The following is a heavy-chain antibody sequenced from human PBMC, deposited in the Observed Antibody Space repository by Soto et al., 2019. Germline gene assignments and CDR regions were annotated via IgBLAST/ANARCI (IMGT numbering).Heavy chain of an antibody. CDR1: GFTVSSNY. Sequence: GGSLRLSCAASGFTVSSNYMSWVRQAPGRGLEWVSVIWYDGSNKYYADSVKGRFTISRDNSKNTLYLQMNSLRAEDTAVYYCARDLLGYCSGGSCYSGPNYYYYGMDVWGQGTTVTVSS. J-gene: IGHJ6*02. CDR2: IWYDGSNK. CDR3: ARDLLGYCSGGSCYSGPNYYYYGMDV. D-gene: IGHD2-15*01. V-gene: IGHV3-33*08.